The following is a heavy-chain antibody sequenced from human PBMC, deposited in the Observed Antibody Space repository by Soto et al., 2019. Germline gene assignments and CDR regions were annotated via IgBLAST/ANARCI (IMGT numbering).Heavy chain of an antibody. CDR3: ADAQNYHLQDYAAMDV. Sequence: GASVKVSCKASGYIFTGYYMYWVRQAPGQGLEYMGRINPNSGATDYAQKFQGRVTMTRDTSTSTGYMELPSLRSDDTAVYYCADAQNYHLQDYAAMDVWGQGTTVTVSS. V-gene: IGHV1-2*02. J-gene: IGHJ6*02. CDR2: INPNSGAT. CDR1: GYIFTGYY. D-gene: IGHD1-7*01.